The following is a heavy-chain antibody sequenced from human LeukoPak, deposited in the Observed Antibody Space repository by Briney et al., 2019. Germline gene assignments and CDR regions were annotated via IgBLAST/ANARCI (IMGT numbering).Heavy chain of an antibody. V-gene: IGHV4-4*02. D-gene: IGHD6-6*01. CDR2: IYHSGST. J-gene: IGHJ4*02. Sequence: PSETLSLTCAVSGGSISSSNWWSWVRQPPGKGLEWIGEIYHSGSTNYNPSLKSRATRSVDQSKSPFSLKLSSVTAADMAVFYCASCHSGSFWFDYWGQGTLVTVSS. CDR1: GGSISSSNW. CDR3: ASCHSGSFWFDY.